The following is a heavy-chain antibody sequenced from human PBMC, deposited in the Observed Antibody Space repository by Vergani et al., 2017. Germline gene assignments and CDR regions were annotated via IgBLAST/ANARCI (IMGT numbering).Heavy chain of an antibody. CDR1: GFTFSSYS. Sequence: EVQLVESGGGLVKPGGSLRLSCAAPGFTFSSYSMNWVRQAPGKGLEWVSSISSSSTYIYYADSVKGRFTISRDNAKNSLYLQMNSLRAEDTAVYYCASARLLPAAHYYFDYWGQGTLVTVSS. CDR2: ISSSSTYI. D-gene: IGHD2-2*01. CDR3: ASARLLPAAHYYFDY. V-gene: IGHV3-21*01. J-gene: IGHJ4*02.